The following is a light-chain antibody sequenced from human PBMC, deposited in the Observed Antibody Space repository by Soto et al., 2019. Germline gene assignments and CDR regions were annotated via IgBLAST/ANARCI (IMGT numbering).Light chain of an antibody. CDR3: QQYGSSSWT. V-gene: IGKV3-11*01. CDR2: DAS. CDR1: QSVTSY. Sequence: EIVFTQSPATLSLSPGERSTLSCMASQSVTSYLAWYQQKPGQSPRLLIYDASNRATGIPARFSGSGSGTEFTLTISRLEPEDFAVYYCQQYGSSSWTVGQGTKVEIK. J-gene: IGKJ1*01.